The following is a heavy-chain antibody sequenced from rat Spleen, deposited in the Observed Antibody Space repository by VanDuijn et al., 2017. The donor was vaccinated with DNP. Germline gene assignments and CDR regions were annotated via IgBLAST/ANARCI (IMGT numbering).Heavy chain of an antibody. V-gene: IGHV5S10*01. J-gene: IGHJ4*01. CDR3: TRAHWESALDA. CDR1: GFTFSDYN. D-gene: IGHD5-1*01. CDR2: IFYDGSTT. Sequence: EVQLVESGGGLVQPGRSLKLSCTASGFTFSDYNMAWVRQAPRRGLEWVATIFYDGSTTYYRDSVKGQFTISRDNSKSTLYLQMGSLRSEDTATYYCTRAHWESALDAWGQGTSVTVSA.